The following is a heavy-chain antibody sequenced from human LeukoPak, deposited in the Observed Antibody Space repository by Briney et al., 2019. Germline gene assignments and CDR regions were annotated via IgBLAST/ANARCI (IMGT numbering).Heavy chain of an antibody. J-gene: IGHJ4*02. CDR3: ARGGSSSSWYPFDY. V-gene: IGHV3-72*01. CDR2: IRNKANSYTT. CDR1: GFTFSDHY. Sequence: GESLKISCAASGFTFSDHYMDWVRQAPGKGLKWVGRIRNKANSYTTEYAASVKGRFTISRDDSKNSLYLQMNSLKTEDTAVYYCARGGSSSSWYPFDYWGQGTLVTVSS. D-gene: IGHD6-13*01.